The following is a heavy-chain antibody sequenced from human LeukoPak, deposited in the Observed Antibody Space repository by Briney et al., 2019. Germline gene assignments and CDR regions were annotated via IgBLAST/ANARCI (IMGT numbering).Heavy chain of an antibody. V-gene: IGHV3-7*01. D-gene: IGHD3-22*01. CDR2: IKQDGSEK. Sequence: PGGSLRLSCAASGFTFSTYWMSWDRQAPGEGLEWVANIKQDGSEKYFVDSVKGRFTISRDNAKNSLYLQMNSLRAEDTAVYYCARGAYYYEDWGQGTLVTVSS. CDR3: ARGAYYYED. CDR1: GFTFSTYW. J-gene: IGHJ4*02.